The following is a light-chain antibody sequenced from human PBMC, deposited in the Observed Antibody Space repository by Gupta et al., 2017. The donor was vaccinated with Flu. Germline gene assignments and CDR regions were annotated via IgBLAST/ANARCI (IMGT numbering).Light chain of an antibody. V-gene: IGLV3-25*02. CDR3: QSADSSGTYPNWV. CDR1: ALPKQY. J-gene: IGLJ3*02. Sequence: SYELTQPPPVPVSPGQTARLTRSGDALPKQYAYWYQQKPGQAPVLVIYKDSERPSGIPERFSGSSSGTTVTLTISGVQAEDEADYYCQSADSSGTYPNWVFGGGTKLTVL. CDR2: KDS.